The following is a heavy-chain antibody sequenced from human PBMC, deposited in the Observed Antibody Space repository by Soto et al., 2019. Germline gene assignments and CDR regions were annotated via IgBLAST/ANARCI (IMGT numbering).Heavy chain of an antibody. J-gene: IGHJ6*02. Sequence: GGSLRLSCAASGFTFTRYSMNWVRQAPGKGLEWVSSISSTTNYIYYADSVKGRFTISRDNSKNTLYLQMNSLRAEDTAVYYCARAEYDFWSGYLPVYYYYYGMDVWGQGTTVTVSS. CDR3: ARAEYDFWSGYLPVYYYYYGMDV. CDR1: GFTFTRYS. CDR2: ISSTTNYI. D-gene: IGHD3-3*01. V-gene: IGHV3-21*01.